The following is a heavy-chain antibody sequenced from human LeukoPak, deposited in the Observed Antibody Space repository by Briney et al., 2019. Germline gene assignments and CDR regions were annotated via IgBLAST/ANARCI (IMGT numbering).Heavy chain of an antibody. CDR2: IYYSGST. Sequence: PSETLSLTCTVSGGSISSYYWSWIRQPPGKGLEWIGYIYYSGSTNYNPSLKSRVTISVDTSKNQFSLKLSSVTAADTAVYYCARVRGDTAMVDDAFDIWGQGTMVTVSS. J-gene: IGHJ3*02. D-gene: IGHD5-18*01. CDR1: GGSISSYY. CDR3: ARVRGDTAMVDDAFDI. V-gene: IGHV4-59*01.